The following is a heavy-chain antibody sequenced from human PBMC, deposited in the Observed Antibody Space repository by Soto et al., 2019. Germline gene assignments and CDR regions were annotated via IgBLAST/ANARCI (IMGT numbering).Heavy chain of an antibody. CDR1: GLSFGGYV. V-gene: IGHV3-23*01. J-gene: IGHJ4*02. CDR3: ARWRYLDY. Sequence: GGTLRLSCSASGLSFGGYVLSSVRQAPGKGLEWVSTFSGSDGKTFYPDSVNGRVSISRYTSHNTVYLQINSLRAGWTALVDFARWRYLDYWGKGTRVTVSS. D-gene: IGHD2-15*01. CDR2: FSGSDGKT.